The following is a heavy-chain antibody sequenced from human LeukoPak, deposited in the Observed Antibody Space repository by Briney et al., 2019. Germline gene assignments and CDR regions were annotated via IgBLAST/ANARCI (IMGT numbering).Heavy chain of an antibody. J-gene: IGHJ5*02. V-gene: IGHV3-23*01. D-gene: IGHD2-15*01. CDR2: ISGSGGST. Sequence: GGSLRLSCAASGFTFSSYAMSWVRQAPGKGLEWVSAISGSGGSTYYADSVKGRFTISRDNSKNTLYLQMNSLRAEDTAVYYCAKDERAAPRAVDRFDPWGQGTLVTVSS. CDR1: GFTFSSYA. CDR3: AKDERAAPRAVDRFDP.